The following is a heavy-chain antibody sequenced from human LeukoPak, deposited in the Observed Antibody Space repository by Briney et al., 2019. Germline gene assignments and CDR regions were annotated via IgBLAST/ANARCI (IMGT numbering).Heavy chain of an antibody. J-gene: IGHJ3*02. D-gene: IGHD2-2*01. V-gene: IGHV4-39*07. Sequence: NTSETLSLTCTVSGGSISGGSYFWSWIRQSPGKGLEWIGNIYYSGTSYYNPSLKSQVTISVDTSKNQFSLKVNSMSAADTAVYYCARLDGGKVQYCSSTSCFGAFHIWGQGTMVTVSS. CDR1: GGSISGGSYF. CDR2: IYYSGTS. CDR3: ARLDGGKVQYCSSTSCFGAFHI.